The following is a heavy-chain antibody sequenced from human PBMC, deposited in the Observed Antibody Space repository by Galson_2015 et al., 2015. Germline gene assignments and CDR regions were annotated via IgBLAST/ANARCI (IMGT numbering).Heavy chain of an antibody. D-gene: IGHD2-2*01. CDR1: GFTFSSYG. CDR2: ISYDGSNK. CDR3: AKDAVPAAQGCFDY. Sequence: SLRLSCAASGFTFSSYGMHWVRQAPGKGLEWVAVISYDGSNKYYADSVKGRFTISRDNSKNTLYLQMNSLRAEDTAVYYCAKDAVPAAQGCFDYWGQGTLVTVSS. J-gene: IGHJ4*02. V-gene: IGHV3-30*18.